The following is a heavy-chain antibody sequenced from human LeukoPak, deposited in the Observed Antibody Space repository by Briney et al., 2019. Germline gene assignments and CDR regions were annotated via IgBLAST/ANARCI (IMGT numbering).Heavy chain of an antibody. V-gene: IGHV1-18*01. D-gene: IGHD1-1*01. J-gene: IGHJ3*02. CDR2: ISAYNGNT. CDR1: GYTFTSYG. CDR3: AREGEWNDVSRGAFDI. Sequence: GASVKVSCKASGYTFTSYGISWVRQAPAPGLEWMGWISAYNGNTNYAQKLQGRVTMTTDTSTSTAYMELRSLRSDDTAVYYCAREGEWNDVSRGAFDIWGQGTMVTVSS.